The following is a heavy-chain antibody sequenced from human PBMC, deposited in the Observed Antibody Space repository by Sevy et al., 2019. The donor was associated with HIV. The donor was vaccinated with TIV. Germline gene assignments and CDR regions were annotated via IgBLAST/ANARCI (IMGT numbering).Heavy chain of an antibody. CDR2: IYYSGST. CDR3: ARHPIAVAGTGFDY. V-gene: IGHV4-39*01. D-gene: IGHD6-19*01. J-gene: IGHJ4*02. CDR1: GGSISSSSYY. Sequence: LSETLSLTCTVSGGSISSSSYYWGWIRQPPGKGLEWIGSIYYSGSTYYNPSLKSRVTISVDTSKNQFSLKLSSVTAADTAVYYCARHPIAVAGTGFDYWGQGTLVTVSS.